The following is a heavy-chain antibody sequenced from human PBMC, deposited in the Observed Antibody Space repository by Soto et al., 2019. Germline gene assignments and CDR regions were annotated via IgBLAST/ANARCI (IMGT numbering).Heavy chain of an antibody. D-gene: IGHD6-13*01. J-gene: IGHJ3*02. CDR2: IYPGDSDT. Sequence: GESLKISCKGSGYSFTSYWIGWVRQMPGKGLEWMGIIYPGDSDTRYSPSFQGQVTISADKSISTAYLQWSSLKASDTAMYYCARKWQQLGLKVDAFDIWGQGTMVTVSS. CDR1: GYSFTSYW. CDR3: ARKWQQLGLKVDAFDI. V-gene: IGHV5-51*01.